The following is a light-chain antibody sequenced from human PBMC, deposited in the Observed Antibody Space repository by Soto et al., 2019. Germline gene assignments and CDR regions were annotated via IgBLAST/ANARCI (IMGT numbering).Light chain of an antibody. Sequence: DIQVTQSPSTLSASVGDRVTIACRASQSISSWLAWYQQKPGKAPKLLIYDASTLESGVPSTFSGSGSGTEFTLTISSLQPGDFATYCCQQYSTYTWTFGQGTKVDIK. CDR3: QQYSTYTWT. CDR2: DAS. J-gene: IGKJ1*01. V-gene: IGKV1-5*01. CDR1: QSISSW.